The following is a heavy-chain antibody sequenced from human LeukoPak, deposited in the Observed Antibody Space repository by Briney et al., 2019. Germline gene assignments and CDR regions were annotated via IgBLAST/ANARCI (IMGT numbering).Heavy chain of an antibody. D-gene: IGHD3-10*01. Sequence: GSSVKLSCKASGYTFTGYYMHWVRQAPGQGLEWMGGIHPNSGGTNYAQKFQGRVTMTRDTSISTAYMELSRLRSDDTAVYYCARDRITMVRGVNNWFDPWGQGTLVTVSS. CDR1: GYTFTGYY. CDR3: ARDRITMVRGVNNWFDP. V-gene: IGHV1-2*02. CDR2: IHPNSGGT. J-gene: IGHJ5*02.